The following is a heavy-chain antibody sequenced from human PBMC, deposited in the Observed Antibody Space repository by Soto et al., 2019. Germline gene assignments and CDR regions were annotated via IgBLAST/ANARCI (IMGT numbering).Heavy chain of an antibody. CDR2: IYWNDDK. CDR3: AKSGSSGWYGWFDP. V-gene: IGHV2-5*01. D-gene: IGHD6-19*01. Sequence: SGPTLVNPTHTLTLTCIFSGFSLRTSGVGVGWIRQPPGKALEWLGSIYWNDDKRYSPSLKSRLTITKDTSKNQVVLTMTNMDPVDTATYYCAKSGSSGWYGWFDPWGQGTLVTVSS. CDR1: GFSLRTSGVG. J-gene: IGHJ5*02.